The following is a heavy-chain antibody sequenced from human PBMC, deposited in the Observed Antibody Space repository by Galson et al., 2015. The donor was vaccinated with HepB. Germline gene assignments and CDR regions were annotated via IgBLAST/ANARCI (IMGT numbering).Heavy chain of an antibody. J-gene: IGHJ6*02. D-gene: IGHD6-25*01. CDR3: ARNPASYDYYNMDV. CDR1: GFSFISHS. Sequence: SLRLSCAASGFSFISHSMNWVRHSPGKGPEWLAYISPGGTKYYADSARGRFTISRDNAKKSMYLHMSSLRVEDTGIYYCARNPASYDYYNMDVWGQGTTVTVSS. V-gene: IGHV3-48*01. CDR2: ISPGGTK.